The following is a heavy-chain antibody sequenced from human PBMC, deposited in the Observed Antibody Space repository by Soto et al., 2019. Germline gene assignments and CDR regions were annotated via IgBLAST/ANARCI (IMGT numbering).Heavy chain of an antibody. CDR2: IYYSGST. V-gene: IGHV4-61*01. J-gene: IGHJ4*02. D-gene: IGHD3-10*01. CDR1: GGSVSSGSYY. CDR3: AREPMFYGSGVDH. Sequence: SETLSLTCTVSGGSVSSGSYYWSWIRQPPGKGLEWIGYIYYSGSTNYNPSLKSRVTISVDTSKNQFSLKLSSVTAADTAVYYCAREPMFYGSGVDHWGQGTLVTV.